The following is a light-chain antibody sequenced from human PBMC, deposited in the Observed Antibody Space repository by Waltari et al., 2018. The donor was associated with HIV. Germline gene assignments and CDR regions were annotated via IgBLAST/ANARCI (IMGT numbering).Light chain of an antibody. Sequence: SYVLTQPPLVSVAPRTTATVPCRGGDIGSDSARWYQQKPGQAPVVVLFDDDDRPSGIPERFSGSKSGNTATLTISRAEAGDEADYYCQVWDYNSDHVVFGGGTKLTVL. CDR2: DDD. V-gene: IGLV3-21*03. CDR1: DIGSDS. J-gene: IGLJ2*01. CDR3: QVWDYNSDHVV.